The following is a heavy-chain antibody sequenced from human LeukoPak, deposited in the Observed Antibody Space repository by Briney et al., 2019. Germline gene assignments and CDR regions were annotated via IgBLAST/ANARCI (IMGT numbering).Heavy chain of an antibody. CDR1: VGSISSYY. J-gene: IGHJ6*02. Sequence: SETLSLTCTVSVGSISSYYGSCIRHPPGKGLEWIGYIYYSGSTNYNPSLKSRVTISVDTSKDQFSLKLSSVTAADTAVYYCVGGYCTNGVCPYRASLYYGMDVWGQGTTVTVSS. CDR2: IYYSGST. V-gene: IGHV4-59*08. D-gene: IGHD2-8*01. CDR3: VGGYCTNGVCPYRASLYYGMDV.